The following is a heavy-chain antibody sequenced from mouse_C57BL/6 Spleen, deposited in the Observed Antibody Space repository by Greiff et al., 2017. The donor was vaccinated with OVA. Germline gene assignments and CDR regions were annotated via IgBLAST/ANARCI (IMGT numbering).Heavy chain of an antibody. CDR1: GYTFTSYW. J-gene: IGHJ3*01. CDR2: IDPSDSYT. V-gene: IGHV1-50*01. Sequence: VQLQQPGAELVKPGASVKLSCKASGYTFTSYWMQWVKQRPGQGLEWIGLIDPSDSYTNYNPKFKGKATLTVDTSSSTAYMQLSSLTSEDSAVYYCARGRVYDGRFAYWGQRTLVTVSA. CDR3: ARGRVYDGRFAY. D-gene: IGHD2-3*01.